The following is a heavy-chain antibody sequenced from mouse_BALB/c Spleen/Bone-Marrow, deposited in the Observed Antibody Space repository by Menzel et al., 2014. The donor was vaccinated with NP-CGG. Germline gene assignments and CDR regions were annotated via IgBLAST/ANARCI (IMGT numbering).Heavy chain of an antibody. CDR1: GFDFSRYW. CDR2: INPDSSTI. Sequence: EVQLQQSGGGLVQPGGSLKLSCAASGFDFSRYWMSWVRQAPGEGLEWIGEINPDSSTINYTPSLKDKFIISRDNAKNTLYLQMSKVRSEDTALYYCARLGYYGSSDYWGQGTTLTVSS. D-gene: IGHD1-1*01. J-gene: IGHJ2*01. V-gene: IGHV4-1*02. CDR3: ARLGYYGSSDY.